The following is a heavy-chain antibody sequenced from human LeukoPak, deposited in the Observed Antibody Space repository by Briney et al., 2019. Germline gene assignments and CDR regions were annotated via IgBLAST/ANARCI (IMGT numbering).Heavy chain of an antibody. Sequence: ASVTVSCKASGYTFTGYYMHWVRQAPGQGLEWMGWINPNSGGTNYAQKFQGRVTMTRDTSISTAYMELSRLRSDDTAVYYCARTYYDFWRDYYYYYGMDVWGQGTTVTVSS. CDR1: GYTFTGYY. J-gene: IGHJ6*02. V-gene: IGHV1-2*02. D-gene: IGHD3-3*01. CDR2: INPNSGGT. CDR3: ARTYYDFWRDYYYYYGMDV.